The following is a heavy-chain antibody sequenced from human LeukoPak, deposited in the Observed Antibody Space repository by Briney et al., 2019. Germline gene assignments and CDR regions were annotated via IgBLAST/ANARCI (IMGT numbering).Heavy chain of an antibody. V-gene: IGHV3-30*18. CDR1: GFTFSSYG. CDR2: ISYDGSNK. CDR3: AKDLGKTSITMVRGV. D-gene: IGHD3-10*01. Sequence: PGGSLRLSCAASGFTFSSYGMHWVRQAPGKGLEWVAVISYDGSNKYYADSVKGRFTISRDNSKNTLYLQMNSLRAEDTAVYYCAKDLGKTSITMVRGVWGQGTLVTVSS. J-gene: IGHJ4*02.